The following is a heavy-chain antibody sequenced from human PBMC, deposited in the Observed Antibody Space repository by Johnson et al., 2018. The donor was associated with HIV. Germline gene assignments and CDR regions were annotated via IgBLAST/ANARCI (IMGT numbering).Heavy chain of an antibody. CDR2: ISYDGSNK. Sequence: QVQLVESGGGVVQPGRSLRLSCAASGFTFSSYAMHWVRQAPGKGLEWVAVISYDGSNKYYADSVKGRFTISRDNSKNTLYLQMNSLRAEDTAVYYCARGPRNPGLDAFDLWGQGTVVTVSS. CDR1: GFTFSSYA. D-gene: IGHD1-14*01. V-gene: IGHV3-30*04. J-gene: IGHJ3*01. CDR3: ARGPRNPGLDAFDL.